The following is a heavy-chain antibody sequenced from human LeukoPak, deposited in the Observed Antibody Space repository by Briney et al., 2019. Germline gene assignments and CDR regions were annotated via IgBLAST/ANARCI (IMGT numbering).Heavy chain of an antibody. J-gene: IGHJ4*02. CDR3: VRGTGY. Sequence: GGSLRLSCSVSGFTFSSYVMHWVRQAPGKGLEYVSAISSNGDNTYYADSVKGRFTLSRDNSKNTLYLQMSSLRAADTAVYYCVRGTGYWGQGTLVTVS. V-gene: IGHV3-64D*06. CDR1: GFTFSSYV. CDR2: ISSNGDNT.